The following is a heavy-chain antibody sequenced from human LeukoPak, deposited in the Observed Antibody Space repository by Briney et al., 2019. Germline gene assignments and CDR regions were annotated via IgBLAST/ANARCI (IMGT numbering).Heavy chain of an antibody. CDR2: ISYDGSNK. CDR3: AKAGQYYYYGMDV. V-gene: IGHV3-30*18. J-gene: IGHJ6*02. Sequence: PGGSLRPSCAASGFTFSSYGMHWVRQAPGKGLEWVAVISYDGSNKYYADSVKGRFTISRDNSKNTLYLQMNSLRAEDTAVYYCAKAGQYYYYGMDVWGQGTTVTVSS. CDR1: GFTFSSYG.